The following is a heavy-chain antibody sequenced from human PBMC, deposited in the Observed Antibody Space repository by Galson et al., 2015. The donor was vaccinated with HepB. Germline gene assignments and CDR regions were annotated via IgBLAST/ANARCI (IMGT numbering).Heavy chain of an antibody. CDR1: GFTFSSYW. Sequence: SLRLSCAASGFTFSSYWMHWVRQAPGKGLVWVSRINSDGSSTSYADSVKGRFTISRDYAKNTLYLQMNSLRAEDTAVYYCARPTAIVGAKGSAAFDIWGQGTMVTVSS. CDR2: INSDGSST. D-gene: IGHD1-26*01. J-gene: IGHJ3*02. CDR3: ARPTAIVGAKGSAAFDI. V-gene: IGHV3-74*01.